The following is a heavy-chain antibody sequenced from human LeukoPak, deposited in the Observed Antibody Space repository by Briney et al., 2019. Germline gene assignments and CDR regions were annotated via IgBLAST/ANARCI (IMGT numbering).Heavy chain of an antibody. CDR1: GFTFNSYA. V-gene: IGHV3-30-3*01. J-gene: IGHJ6*02. CDR2: ISYDGSNK. Sequence: GGSLRLSCAASGFTFNSYAMHWVRQAPGKGLEWVALISYDGSNKYYADSVKGRFTISRDNSKNTLYLQLNSLRTEDTAVYYCARASFGVVGGYYYGMDVWGQGTTVTVSS. CDR3: ARASFGVVGGYYYGMDV. D-gene: IGHD3-3*01.